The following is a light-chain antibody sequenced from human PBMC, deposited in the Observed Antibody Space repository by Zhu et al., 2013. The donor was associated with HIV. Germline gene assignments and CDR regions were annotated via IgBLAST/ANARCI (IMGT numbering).Light chain of an antibody. Sequence: EIVLTQSPGTLSLSPGERATLSCRASQSVSSSHLAWYQQKPGQAPRLLIYGASSRATGIPDRFSGSGSRTEFTLTINNVQPEDFATYFCQQSSRYPLTFGGGPNW. CDR3: QQSSRYPLT. CDR2: GAS. J-gene: IGKJ4*01. CDR1: QSVSSSH. V-gene: IGKV3-20*01.